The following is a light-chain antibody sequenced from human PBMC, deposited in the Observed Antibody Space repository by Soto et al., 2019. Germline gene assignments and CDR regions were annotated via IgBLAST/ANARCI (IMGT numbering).Light chain of an antibody. CDR3: SSYTSGSTWL. CDR2: EVS. Sequence: QSALTQPASVSGSPGQTITISCTGTSSDVGNYNFVAWYQQYPDKAPKVIVYEVSSRPSGVSNRFSGSKSGNTASLTISGLHAEDEDDYYCSSYTSGSTWLFGGGTKVTVL. CDR1: SSDVGNYNF. V-gene: IGLV2-14*01. J-gene: IGLJ2*01.